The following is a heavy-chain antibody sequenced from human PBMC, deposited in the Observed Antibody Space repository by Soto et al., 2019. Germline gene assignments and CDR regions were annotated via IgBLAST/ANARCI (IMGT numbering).Heavy chain of an antibody. CDR2: MNPNSGNA. D-gene: IGHD1-26*01. CDR1: GYTFTSYD. J-gene: IGHJ4*02. Sequence: ASVKVSCKASGYTFTSYDINWVRQATGQGLEWMGWMNPNSGNAGYAQKFQGRVTMTRNTSISTAYMELSSLRSEDTAVYYCARLMSRVGSWDFDYWGQGTLVTVSS. CDR3: ARLMSRVGSWDFDY. V-gene: IGHV1-8*01.